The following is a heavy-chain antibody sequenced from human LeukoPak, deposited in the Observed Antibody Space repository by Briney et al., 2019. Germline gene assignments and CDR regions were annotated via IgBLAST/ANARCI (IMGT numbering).Heavy chain of an antibody. CDR1: GFTFSSYA. V-gene: IGHV3-23*01. Sequence: GGSLRLSCAASGFTFSSYAMSWVRQAPEKGLEWVSAISGSGGSTYYADSVKGRFTISRDNSKNTLYLQMNSLRAEDTAVYYCAKAPLIVVVITTAGPYFDYWGQGTLVTVSS. D-gene: IGHD3-22*01. CDR2: ISGSGGST. CDR3: AKAPLIVVVITTAGPYFDY. J-gene: IGHJ4*02.